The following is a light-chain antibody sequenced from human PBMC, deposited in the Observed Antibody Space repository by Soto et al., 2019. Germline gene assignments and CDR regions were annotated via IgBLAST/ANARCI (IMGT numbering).Light chain of an antibody. J-gene: IGLJ3*02. CDR2: EYK. V-gene: IGLV6-57*01. CDR1: SGSIASNF. Sequence: NFMLTQPHSVSESPGKTVTISCTRSSGSIASNFVHWYQQRPGSSPTTVIYEYKQRPSGVPARFSGSIDSSSNSASLTISGLKTEDEADYYCQSYESRNFWVFGGGTQLTVL. CDR3: QSYESRNFWV.